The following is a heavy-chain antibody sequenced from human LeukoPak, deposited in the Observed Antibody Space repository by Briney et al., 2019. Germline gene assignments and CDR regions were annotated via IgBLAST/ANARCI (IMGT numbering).Heavy chain of an antibody. V-gene: IGHV4-59*01. CDR2: IYYSGST. Sequence: SETLCLTCTASGFSISSYYWSWVRQPPGKGLEWVGYIYYSGSTNYNPTPKSRVTISVDTSKNPFSLKLSSVTAADTAVYYCAREKPSSSWYSDFDYWGQGTLVTVSS. D-gene: IGHD6-13*01. CDR3: AREKPSSSWYSDFDY. CDR1: GFSISSYY. J-gene: IGHJ4*02.